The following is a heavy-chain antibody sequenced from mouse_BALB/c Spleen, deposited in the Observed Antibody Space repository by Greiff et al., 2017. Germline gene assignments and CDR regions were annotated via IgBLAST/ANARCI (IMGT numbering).Heavy chain of an antibody. J-gene: IGHJ4*01. D-gene: IGHD1-1*01. CDR1: GYTFTDYA. CDR3: ARRGGSSYAMDY. CDR2: ISTYYGDA. V-gene: IGHV1S137*01. Sequence: LVESGAELVRPGVSVKISCKGSGYTFTDYAMHWVKQSHAKSLEWIGVISTYYGDASYNQKFKGKATMTVDKSSSTAYMELARLTSEDSAIYYCARRGGSSYAMDYWGQGTSVTVSS.